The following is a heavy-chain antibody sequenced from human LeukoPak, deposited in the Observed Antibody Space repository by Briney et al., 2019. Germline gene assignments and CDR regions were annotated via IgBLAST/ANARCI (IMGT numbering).Heavy chain of an antibody. J-gene: IGHJ5*02. Sequence: SETLSLTCAVYGGSFSGYCWSWIRQPPGKALEWIGEINHSGSTNYNPSLKSRVTISVDTSKNQFSLKLSSVTAADTAVYYCARSLYASSNNWFDPWGQGTLVTVSS. CDR2: INHSGST. CDR1: GGSFSGYC. V-gene: IGHV4-34*01. CDR3: ARSLYASSNNWFDP. D-gene: IGHD6-19*01.